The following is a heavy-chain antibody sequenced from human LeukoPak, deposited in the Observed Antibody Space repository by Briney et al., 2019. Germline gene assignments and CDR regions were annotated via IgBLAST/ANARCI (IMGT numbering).Heavy chain of an antibody. J-gene: IGHJ4*02. CDR1: GYTFTSYG. CDR3: ARDRSQLGY. V-gene: IGHV1-46*01. CDR2: INPSGGST. Sequence: ASVKVSCKASGYTFTSYGISWVRQAPGQGLEWMGIINPSGGSTSYAQKFQGRVTMTRDTSTSTVYMELSSLRSEDTAVYYCARDRSQLGYWGQGTLVTVSS. D-gene: IGHD6-6*01.